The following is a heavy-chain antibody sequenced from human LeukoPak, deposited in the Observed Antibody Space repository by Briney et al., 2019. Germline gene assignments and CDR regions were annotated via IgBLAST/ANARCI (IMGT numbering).Heavy chain of an antibody. CDR2: IYSGGST. CDR1: GFTVSSNY. V-gene: IGHV3-66*01. Sequence: PGGSLRLSCAASGFTVSSNYRSWVRQAPGKGLEWVSVIYSGGSTYYADSVKGRFTICRDNSKNTLYLQMNSLRAEDTAVYYCAKDGVATQHALDIWGHGTMVTISS. J-gene: IGHJ3*02. D-gene: IGHD5-12*01. CDR3: AKDGVATQHALDI.